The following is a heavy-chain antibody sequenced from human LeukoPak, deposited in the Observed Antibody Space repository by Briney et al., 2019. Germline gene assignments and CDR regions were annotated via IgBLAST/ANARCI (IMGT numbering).Heavy chain of an antibody. Sequence: GGSLRLFCAAPGFPFSTYAVNWVRQAPGKGLEWVSTISGSGDSTYYAGSVKGRFTISRDNSKDTLYLQMSSVRVDDTAVYYCARDRGRYYDSRGFYWGYYFDSWGQGILVTVST. CDR1: GFPFSTYA. CDR2: ISGSGDST. V-gene: IGHV3-23*01. D-gene: IGHD3-22*01. CDR3: ARDRGRYYDSRGFYWGYYFDS. J-gene: IGHJ4*02.